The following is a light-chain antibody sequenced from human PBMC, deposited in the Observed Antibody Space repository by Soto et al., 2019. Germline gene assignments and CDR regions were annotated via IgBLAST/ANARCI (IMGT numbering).Light chain of an antibody. CDR3: QQSNNWPWT. J-gene: IGKJ1*01. CDR1: QTGSNSY. Sequence: IVLTQSPGTLSLSPGERATLSCRASQTGSNSYLAWYQQKSGQAPRLLIYGVSTRATGTPDRFSGSGSGTEFTLTISSLQSEDFAVYYCQQSNNWPWTFGQGTKVDIK. CDR2: GVS. V-gene: IGKV3D-15*01.